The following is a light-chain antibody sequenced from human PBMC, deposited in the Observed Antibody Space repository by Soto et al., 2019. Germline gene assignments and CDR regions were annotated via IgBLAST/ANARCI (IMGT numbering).Light chain of an antibody. Sequence: EIVLTQSLGTLSLSPGDRATLSCRASQSVSSNYLAWYQQKPGQAPRLLTYGASSRATGIPDRFSGSGSGTDFTLTISRLEPEDFAVYYCQRYGISLPLTFGGGTKVDIK. CDR3: QRYGISLPLT. V-gene: IGKV3-20*01. J-gene: IGKJ4*01. CDR2: GAS. CDR1: QSVSSNY.